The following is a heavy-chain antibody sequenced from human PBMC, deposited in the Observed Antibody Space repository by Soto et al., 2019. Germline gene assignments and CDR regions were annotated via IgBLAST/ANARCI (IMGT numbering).Heavy chain of an antibody. CDR1: GFTFSSYS. CDR3: ARTEYCSGGSCGLY. Sequence: GGSLRLSCAASGFTFSSYSMNWVRQAPGKGLEWVSYISSSSSTIYYADSVKGRFTISRDNAKNSLYLQMNSLRAEDTAVYYCARTEYCSGGSCGLYWGQGTLVTVSS. CDR2: ISSSSSTI. V-gene: IGHV3-48*01. D-gene: IGHD2-15*01. J-gene: IGHJ4*02.